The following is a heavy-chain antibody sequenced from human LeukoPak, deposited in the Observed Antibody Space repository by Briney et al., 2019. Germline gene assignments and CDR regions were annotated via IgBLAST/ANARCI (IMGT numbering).Heavy chain of an antibody. CDR2: INHSGST. CDR3: AREGYGGNIDYMDV. V-gene: IGHV4-39*07. J-gene: IGHJ6*03. Sequence: PSETLSLTCTVSGGSISSSSYYWGWIRQPPGKGLEWIGEINHSGSTNYNPSLKSRVTISVDTSKNQFSLKLSSVTAADTAVYYCAREGYGGNIDYMDVWGKGTTVTVSS. D-gene: IGHD4-23*01. CDR1: GGSISSSSYY.